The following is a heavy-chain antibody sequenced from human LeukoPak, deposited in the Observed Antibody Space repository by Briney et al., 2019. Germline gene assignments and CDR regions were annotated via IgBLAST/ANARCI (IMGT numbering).Heavy chain of an antibody. CDR3: AREDGTAMDNAFDI. J-gene: IGHJ3*02. CDR2: IYYTGST. CDR1: GGSIISTDDY. Sequence: SETLSLTCTVSGGSIISTDDYWGWIRQPPGKGPEWIGSIYYTGSTYHNPSLKSRVTISEDSSKNQFSLKLRSVTAADTAVYYCAREDGTAMDNAFDIWSQGTMVTVSS. V-gene: IGHV4-39*07. D-gene: IGHD5-18*01.